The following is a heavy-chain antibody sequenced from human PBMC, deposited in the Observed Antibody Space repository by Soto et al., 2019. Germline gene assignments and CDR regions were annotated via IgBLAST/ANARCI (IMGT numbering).Heavy chain of an antibody. D-gene: IGHD6-19*01. V-gene: IGHV3-30*18. CDR2: ISYDGSNK. CDR1: EFTFKNYW. J-gene: IGHJ4*02. Sequence: VQLVESGGGLVQPGGSLRLSCAASEFTFKNYWMSWVRQAPGKGLEWVAVISYDGSNKYYADSVKGRFTISRDNSKNTLYLQMNSLRAEDTAVYYCAKGLAVAGIPYFDYWGQGTLVTVSS. CDR3: AKGLAVAGIPYFDY.